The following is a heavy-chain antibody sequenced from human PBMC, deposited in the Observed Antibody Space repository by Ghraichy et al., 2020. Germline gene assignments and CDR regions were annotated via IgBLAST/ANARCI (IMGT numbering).Heavy chain of an antibody. CDR2: ISSSSSYI. D-gene: IGHD3-22*01. Sequence: GGSLRLSCAASGFTFSSYSMNWFRQAPGKGLEWVSSISSSSSYIYYAESVKGRFTISRDNAKNSLYLQMNSLRAEDTAVYYCARDSLYDSSGYYYAPFDYWGQGTLVTVSS. V-gene: IGHV3-21*01. CDR1: GFTFSSYS. CDR3: ARDSLYDSSGYYYAPFDY. J-gene: IGHJ4*02.